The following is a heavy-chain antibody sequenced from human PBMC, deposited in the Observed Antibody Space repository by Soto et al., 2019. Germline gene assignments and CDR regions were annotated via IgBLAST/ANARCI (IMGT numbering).Heavy chain of an antibody. CDR1: GFSLSTSGWG. D-gene: IGHD1-1*01. CDR3: GHSSYRNGNKRSFDI. Sequence: QSTLKESGPPLVKPTQTLTLTCTFSGFSLSTSGWGVGWIRQPPGKALEWLALIYWDDDKRYSTSLKSRLTITKDTSKNQVVLAMTNMDPVDTATYYCGHSSYRNGNKRSFDIWGQGSMVTVSS. J-gene: IGHJ3*02. V-gene: IGHV2-5*02. CDR2: IYWDDDK.